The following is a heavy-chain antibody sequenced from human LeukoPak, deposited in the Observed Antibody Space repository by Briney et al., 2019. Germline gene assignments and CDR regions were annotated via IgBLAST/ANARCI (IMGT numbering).Heavy chain of an antibody. Sequence: GGSLRLSCAASGFTFSSYWMSWVRQAPGKGLEWVANIKHAGSEKYYVDSVKGRFTISRDNAKNPLYLQMNSLRAEDTAVYYCARWSRDYYDSSGYYSDYWGQGTLVTVSS. D-gene: IGHD3-22*01. CDR2: IKHAGSEK. J-gene: IGHJ4*02. CDR1: GFTFSSYW. V-gene: IGHV3-7*01. CDR3: ARWSRDYYDSSGYYSDY.